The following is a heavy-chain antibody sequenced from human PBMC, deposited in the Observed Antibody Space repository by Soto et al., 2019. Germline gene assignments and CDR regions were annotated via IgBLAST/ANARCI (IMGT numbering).Heavy chain of an antibody. Sequence: QVQLVQSGAEVKKPGSSVKVSCKASGGTFSSYAISWVRQAPGQGLEWMGGIIPIFGTANYAQKFQGRVTITADESTSTAYMELSSLRSEDTAVYYWARGVVLAARLYHYYGMDVLGQGTTVTVSS. CDR3: ARGVVLAARLYHYYGMDV. D-gene: IGHD6-6*01. J-gene: IGHJ6*02. CDR2: IIPIFGTA. CDR1: GGTFSSYA. V-gene: IGHV1-69*01.